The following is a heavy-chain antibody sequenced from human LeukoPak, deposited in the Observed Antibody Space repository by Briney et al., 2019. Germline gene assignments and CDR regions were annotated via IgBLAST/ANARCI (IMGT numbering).Heavy chain of an antibody. CDR1: GGSISSGSYY. Sequence: KTSETLSLTCTVSGGSISSGSYYWSWIRQPAGKGLEWIGRIYTSGSTNYNPSLKSRVTISVDTSKNQFSLKLSSVTAADTVVYYCAIESGYGSGSYYNVAYYYYMDVWGKGTTVTVSS. V-gene: IGHV4-61*02. CDR2: IYTSGST. CDR3: AIESGYGSGSYYNVAYYYYMDV. J-gene: IGHJ6*03. D-gene: IGHD3-10*01.